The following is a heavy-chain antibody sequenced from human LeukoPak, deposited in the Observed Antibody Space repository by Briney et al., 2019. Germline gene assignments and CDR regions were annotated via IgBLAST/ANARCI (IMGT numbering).Heavy chain of an antibody. CDR1: GGSNSDYN. CDR2: VYTSGST. V-gene: IGHV4-4*07. CDR3: ARKGISALAGAFDI. D-gene: IGHD2-21*01. Sequence: SETLSLTCTVSGGSNSDYNWSWIRQPAGKGLEWIGLVYTSGSTNYNPSLNTRVTMSVDTSKNQFSLKLSSVTAADTAVYYCARKGISALAGAFDIWGQGTMVTVSS. J-gene: IGHJ3*02.